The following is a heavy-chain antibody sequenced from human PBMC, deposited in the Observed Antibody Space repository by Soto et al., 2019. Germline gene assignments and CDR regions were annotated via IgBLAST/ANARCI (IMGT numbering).Heavy chain of an antibody. J-gene: IGHJ6*02. Sequence: ASVKVSCKASGYTFTSYYMRWVRQAPGQGLEWMGIINPSGGSTSYAQKFQGRVTMTRDTSTSTVYMELSSLRSEDTAVYYCARILGYCTNGVCYYYYYGMDVWGQGTTVTVSS. CDR1: GYTFTSYY. CDR2: INPSGGST. V-gene: IGHV1-46*01. D-gene: IGHD2-8*01. CDR3: ARILGYCTNGVCYYYYYGMDV.